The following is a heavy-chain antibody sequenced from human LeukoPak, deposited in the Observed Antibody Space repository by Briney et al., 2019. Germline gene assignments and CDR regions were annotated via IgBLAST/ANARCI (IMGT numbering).Heavy chain of an antibody. J-gene: IGHJ5*02. CDR1: GGSISSSTYY. Sequence: SETLSLTCTVSGGSISSSTYYWGWIRQPPGKGLEWIGSIYYTGSTYYNPSLKSRVTISVDTSKNQFSLKLSSVTAADTAAYYCARQGLNPWGQGTLVTVSS. V-gene: IGHV4-39*01. CDR2: IYYTGST. CDR3: ARQGLNP.